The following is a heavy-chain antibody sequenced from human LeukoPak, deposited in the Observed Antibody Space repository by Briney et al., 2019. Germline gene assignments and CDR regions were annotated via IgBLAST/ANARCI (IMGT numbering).Heavy chain of an antibody. D-gene: IGHD4-17*01. CDR3: ASGDYSDPPLNY. CDR2: INPNSGGT. Sequence: ASVKVSCKASGYTFTGYYMHWVRQAPGQGLEWMGWINPNSGGTDYAQKFQGRVTMTRDTSISTAYMELSRLRFDDTAVYYCASGDYSDPPLNYWGQGTLVTVSS. J-gene: IGHJ4*02. V-gene: IGHV1-2*02. CDR1: GYTFTGYY.